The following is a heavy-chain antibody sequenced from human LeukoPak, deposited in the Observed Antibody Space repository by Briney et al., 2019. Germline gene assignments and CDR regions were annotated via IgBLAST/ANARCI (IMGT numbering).Heavy chain of an antibody. CDR1: GFTFNRHA. CDR3: ANQPWGGGGY. J-gene: IGHJ4*02. Sequence: QPWGSLRLSCAASGFTFNRHAMSWVRQAPGKGLEWVSVIYSGGDTYYADSVKGRFTISRDNSKNTLYLQMNSLRAEDTAVYYCANQPWGGGGYWGQGTLVTVSS. CDR2: IYSGGDT. V-gene: IGHV3-66*02. D-gene: IGHD3-16*01.